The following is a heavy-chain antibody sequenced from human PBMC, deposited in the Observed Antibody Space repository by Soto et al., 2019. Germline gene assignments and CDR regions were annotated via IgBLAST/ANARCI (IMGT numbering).Heavy chain of an antibody. CDR1: GFTFSSYG. CDR3: AKDAAAAWADY. Sequence: GGSLRLSCAASGFTFSSYGMHWVRQAPGKGLEWLAVISYDGSNKYYADSVKGRFTISRDNSKNTLYLQMNSLRAEDTAVYYCAKDAAAAWADYWGQGTLVTVSS. J-gene: IGHJ4*02. CDR2: ISYDGSNK. V-gene: IGHV3-30*18. D-gene: IGHD6-13*01.